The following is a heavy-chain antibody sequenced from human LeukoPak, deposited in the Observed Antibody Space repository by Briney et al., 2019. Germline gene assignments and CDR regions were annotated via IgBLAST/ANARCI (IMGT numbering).Heavy chain of an antibody. D-gene: IGHD6-13*01. V-gene: IGHV3-7*03. CDR2: IKEDGSEK. CDR1: GFSFSNYW. Sequence: PGGSLRLSCAASGFSFSNYWMSWVRQAPGKGLEWVANIKEDGSEKYYVDSVKGRFTISRDNSKNTLYLQMNSLRAEDTAVYYCARAAAGTASLDYWGQGTLVTVSS. J-gene: IGHJ4*02. CDR3: ARAAAGTASLDY.